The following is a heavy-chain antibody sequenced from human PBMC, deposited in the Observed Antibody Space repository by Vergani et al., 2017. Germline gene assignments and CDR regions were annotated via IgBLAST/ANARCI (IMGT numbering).Heavy chain of an antibody. Sequence: QVHLVESGGGVVQPGRSLRLSCVVSGFTSSYYGMHWVRQAPGKGLEWVAVISYDGTQKYYADSVKGRFTLSRDNSKSTLYLQMNSLRTEDTAVYYCAKKRCGTPGCPIGDFRGWGQGTLGNVPS. D-gene: IGHD1-26*01. CDR3: AKKRCGTPGCPIGDFRG. CDR1: GFTSSYYG. CDR2: ISYDGTQK. V-gene: IGHV3-30*18. J-gene: IGHJ1*01.